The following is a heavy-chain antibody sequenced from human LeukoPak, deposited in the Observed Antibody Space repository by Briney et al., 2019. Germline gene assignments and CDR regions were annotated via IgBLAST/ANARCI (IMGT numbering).Heavy chain of an antibody. CDR1: GGSISSSNW. V-gene: IGHV4-4*02. D-gene: IGHD6-19*01. J-gene: IGHJ4*02. Sequence: PSGTLSLTCAVSGGSISSSNWWSWVRQPPGKGLEWIGEIYHSGSTNYNPSLKSRVTISVDKSKNQFSLKLSSVTAADTAVYYCARVTYSSGPHFDYWGQGTLVTVSS. CDR2: IYHSGST. CDR3: ARVTYSSGPHFDY.